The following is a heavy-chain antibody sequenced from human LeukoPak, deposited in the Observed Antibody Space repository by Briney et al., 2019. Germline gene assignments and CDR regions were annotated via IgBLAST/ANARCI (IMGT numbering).Heavy chain of an antibody. V-gene: IGHV3-23*01. CDR3: AKSGSYYGSWGPFDY. D-gene: IGHD1-26*01. Sequence: PGGSLRLSCAASGFTFSSYGMSWVRQAPGKGLEWVSAISGSGGSTYYADSVKGRFTISRDNSKNTLYLQMNSLRAEDTAVYYCAKSGSYYGSWGPFDYWGQGTLVTVSS. J-gene: IGHJ4*02. CDR2: ISGSGGST. CDR1: GFTFSSYG.